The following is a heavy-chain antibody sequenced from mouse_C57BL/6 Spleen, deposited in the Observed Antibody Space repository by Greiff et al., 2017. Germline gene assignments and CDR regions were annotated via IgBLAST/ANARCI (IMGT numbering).Heavy chain of an antibody. J-gene: IGHJ1*03. Sequence: VQLQQSGPELVKPGASVKISCKASGYTFTDYYMNWVKQSHGKSLEWIGDINPNNGGTSYNQKFKGKATLTVDKSSSTAYMELRSLTSEDSAVYYCARFDGNYRYFDVWGTGTTVTVSS. CDR1: GYTFTDYY. CDR3: ARFDGNYRYFDV. V-gene: IGHV1-26*01. D-gene: IGHD2-1*01. CDR2: INPNNGGT.